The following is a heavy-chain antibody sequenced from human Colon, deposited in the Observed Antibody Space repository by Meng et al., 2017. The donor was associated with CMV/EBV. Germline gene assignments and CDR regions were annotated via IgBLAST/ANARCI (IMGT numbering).Heavy chain of an antibody. CDR3: ARASNSSFDP. Sequence: LYCAASGFNFMAYPIHWVRQAPRKGLEWVAIISHDGRNKYYAQSVKGRFTISRDNSQNTVNLQMNSLRGDDTALYYCARASNSSFDPWGQGTLVTVSS. J-gene: IGHJ5*02. CDR1: GFNFMAYP. D-gene: IGHD4-11*01. V-gene: IGHV3-30*04. CDR2: ISHDGRNK.